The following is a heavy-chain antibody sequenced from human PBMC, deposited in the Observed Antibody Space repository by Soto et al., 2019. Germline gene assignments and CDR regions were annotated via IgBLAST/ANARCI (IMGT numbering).Heavy chain of an antibody. CDR2: ISGNGGST. CDR1: GFTFSSCA. V-gene: IGHV3-23*01. Sequence: EVQLLESGGGLVQPGGSLRLSCAASGFTFSSCARGWVRQAPGKGLEWVSGISGNGGSTYYADSVKGRFTISRDTSKNTLNLQMDSLGAEDAAIYYGAKVVGDGDDYEYFWGQGTLVAVSS. J-gene: IGHJ4*02. CDR3: AKVVGDGDDYEYF. D-gene: IGHD2-21*01.